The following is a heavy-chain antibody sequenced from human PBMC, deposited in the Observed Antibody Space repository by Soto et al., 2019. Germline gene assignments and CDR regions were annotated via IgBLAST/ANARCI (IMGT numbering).Heavy chain of an antibody. CDR1: GGSISSGGYS. Sequence: LSLTCAVSGGSISSGGYSWSWIRQPPGKGLEWIGYIYHSGSTYYNPSLKSRVTISVDRSKNQFSLKLSSVTAADTAVYYCARGNVVAIDYWGQGTLVTVSS. CDR2: IYHSGST. D-gene: IGHD2-21*01. V-gene: IGHV4-30-2*01. J-gene: IGHJ4*02. CDR3: ARGNVVAIDY.